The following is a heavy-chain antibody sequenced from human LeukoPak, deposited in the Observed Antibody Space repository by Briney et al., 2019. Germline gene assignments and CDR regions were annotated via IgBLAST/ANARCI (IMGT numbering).Heavy chain of an antibody. D-gene: IGHD6-13*01. CDR2: INPSGGST. CDR1: GYTFTSYY. V-gene: IGHV1-46*01. CDR3: ARSYSSSWGLFDY. Sequence: ASVKVSCRASGYTFTSYYMHWVRQAPGQGLEWMGIINPSGGSTSYAQKFQGRVTITADESTSTAYMELSSLRSEDTAVYYCARSYSSSWGLFDYWGQGTLVTVSS. J-gene: IGHJ4*02.